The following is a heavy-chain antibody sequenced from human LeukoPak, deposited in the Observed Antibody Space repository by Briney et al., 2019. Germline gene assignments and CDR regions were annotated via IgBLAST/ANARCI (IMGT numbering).Heavy chain of an antibody. CDR1: GFTFSSYG. V-gene: IGHV3-23*01. D-gene: IGHD2-2*01. CDR3: AKGWYCSSTTCYPLALDY. CDR2: ISGSDGST. Sequence: PGGSLRLSCAASGFTFSSYGMSWVRQAPGKGLEWVSAISGSDGSTYYADSVKGRFTISRDNSKNTLYLQMNSLRAEDTAVYYCAKGWYCSSTTCYPLALDYWGQGTPVTVSS. J-gene: IGHJ4*02.